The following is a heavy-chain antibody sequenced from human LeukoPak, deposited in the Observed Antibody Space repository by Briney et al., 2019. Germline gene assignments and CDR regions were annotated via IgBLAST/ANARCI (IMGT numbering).Heavy chain of an antibody. V-gene: IGHV3-11*04. CDR2: ISSSGSTI. D-gene: IGHD4-17*01. Sequence: GGSLRLSCAASGFTFSDYYMSWIRQAPGKGLEWVSYISSSGSTIYYADSVKGRFTISRDNSKNTLYLQMNSLRGEDTALYHCAKERVYGDYVYYYYGMDAWGQGTTVTVSS. CDR1: GFTFSDYY. CDR3: AKERVYGDYVYYYYGMDA. J-gene: IGHJ6*02.